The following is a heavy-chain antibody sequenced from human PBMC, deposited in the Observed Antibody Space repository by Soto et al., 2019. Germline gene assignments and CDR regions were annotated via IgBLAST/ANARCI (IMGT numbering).Heavy chain of an antibody. Sequence: QVQLQEAGPGLVRPSETLSLTCTVSGDSLSTYYWSWIRQPAGERLEWIGRIHDTGRTNYNPSLTSRVTTSVDTSKNQFSLRVNSVTAADTAVYYCARESVSGTYRFDSWGQGTLVTVSS. CDR1: GDSLSTYY. J-gene: IGHJ4*02. CDR3: ARESVSGTYRFDS. CDR2: IHDTGRT. V-gene: IGHV4-4*07. D-gene: IGHD3-16*02.